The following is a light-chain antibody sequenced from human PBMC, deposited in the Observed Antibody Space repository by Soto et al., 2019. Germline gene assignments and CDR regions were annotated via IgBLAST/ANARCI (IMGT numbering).Light chain of an antibody. V-gene: IGLV2-11*02. Sequence: QYVLTQPRSVSGSPGQSVTISCTGNSSDVIGSNYVSWYQQHPGKAPKLMIYDVTKRPSGVPDRFSGSKSGNTASLTISGLQADDEADYYCCSYAGSYTLVVFGGGTKLTVL. J-gene: IGLJ2*01. CDR1: SSDVIGSNY. CDR2: DVT. CDR3: CSYAGSYTLVV.